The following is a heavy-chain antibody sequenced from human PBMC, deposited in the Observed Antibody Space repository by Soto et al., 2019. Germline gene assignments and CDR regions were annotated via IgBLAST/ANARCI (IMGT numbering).Heavy chain of an antibody. CDR3: AKDLAGVAAGTVGAPIDY. J-gene: IGHJ4*02. D-gene: IGHD6-13*01. CDR1: GFTFSSYA. CDR2: ISGSGGST. V-gene: IGHV3-23*01. Sequence: EVQLLESGGGLVQPGGSLRLSCAASGFTFSSYAMSWVRQAPGKGLEWVSAISGSGGSTYYADSVKGRFTISRDNSKNTLYLQMNSLRAEDTAVYYCAKDLAGVAAGTVGAPIDYWGQGTLVTVSS.